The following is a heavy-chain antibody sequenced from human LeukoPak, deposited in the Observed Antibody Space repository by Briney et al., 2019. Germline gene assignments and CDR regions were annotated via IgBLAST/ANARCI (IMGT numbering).Heavy chain of an antibody. D-gene: IGHD3-10*01. CDR1: GFTPDVDA. V-gene: IGHV3-43*02. CDR2: IIGDVGST. J-gene: IGHJ4*02. CDR3: AKVAWFGELFDY. Sequence: GGSLRLSCAASGFTPDVDAMHWVRPAPGESLGWVSLIIGDVGSTYYADSVKGRFSISTDNSQNSLCLRINSLRAEDTALYYFAKVAWFGELFDYWGQGTLVSVSS.